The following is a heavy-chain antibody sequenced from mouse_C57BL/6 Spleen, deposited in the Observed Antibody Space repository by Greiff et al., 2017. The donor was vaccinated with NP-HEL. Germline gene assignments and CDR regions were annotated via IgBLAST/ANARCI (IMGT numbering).Heavy chain of an antibody. J-gene: IGHJ4*01. CDR3: ARYYYGSSYVGYYAMDY. CDR2: INPNYGTT. V-gene: IGHV1-39*01. Sequence: VQLQQSGPELVKPGASVKISCKASGYSFTDYNMNWVKQSNGKSLEWIGVINPNYGTTSYNQKFKGKATLTVDQSSSTAYMQLNSLTSEDSAVYYCARYYYGSSYVGYYAMDYWGQGTSVTVSS. CDR1: GYSFTDYN. D-gene: IGHD1-1*01.